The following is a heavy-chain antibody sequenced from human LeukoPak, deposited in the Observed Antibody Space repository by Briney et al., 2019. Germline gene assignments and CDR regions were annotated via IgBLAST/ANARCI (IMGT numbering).Heavy chain of an antibody. CDR3: ASAKGRDDAFDI. CDR2: IRYDESNK. V-gene: IGHV3-30*02. CDR1: GFTFSSYG. J-gene: IGHJ3*02. Sequence: PGGSLRLSCAASGFTFSSYGMHWVRQAPGKGLEWVAFIRYDESNKFYADSVKGRFTISRDNSKNTLYLQMNSLRTEDTAVYYCASAKGRDDAFDIWGQGTMVTVSS.